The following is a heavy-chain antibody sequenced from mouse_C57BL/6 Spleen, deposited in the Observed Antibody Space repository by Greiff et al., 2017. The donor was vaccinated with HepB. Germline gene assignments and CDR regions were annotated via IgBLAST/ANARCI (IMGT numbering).Heavy chain of an antibody. CDR2: IWTGGGT. J-gene: IGHJ2*01. Sequence: VMLVESGPGLVAPSQSLSITCTVSGFSLTSYAISWVRQPPGKGLEWLGVIWTGGGTNYNSALKSRLSISKDNSKSQVFLKMNSLQTDDTARYYCARSPDLGLDYFDYWGQGTTLTVSS. CDR1: GFSLTSYA. CDR3: ARSPDLGLDYFDY. D-gene: IGHD3-3*01. V-gene: IGHV2-9-1*01.